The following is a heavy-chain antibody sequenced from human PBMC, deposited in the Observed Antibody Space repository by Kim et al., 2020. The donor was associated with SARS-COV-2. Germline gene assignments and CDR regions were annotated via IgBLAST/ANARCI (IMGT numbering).Heavy chain of an antibody. J-gene: IGHJ4*02. D-gene: IGHD3-16*01. V-gene: IGHV3-48*02. Sequence: IYYADSVKGRFTISRDNAKNSLYLQMNSLRDEDTAVYYCARVRGGANDYWGQGTLVTVSS. CDR2: I. CDR3: ARVRGGANDY.